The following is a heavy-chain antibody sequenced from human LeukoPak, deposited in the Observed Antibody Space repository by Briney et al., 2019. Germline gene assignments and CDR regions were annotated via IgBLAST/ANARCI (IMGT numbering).Heavy chain of an antibody. CDR1: GFTFSSYW. CDR2: IKQDGSEK. CDR3: ARDLAGPPQEAFDI. Sequence: GGSLRLSCAASGFTFSSYWMSWVRQAPGKGLEWVANIKQDGSEKYYVDSVKGRFTISRDNAENSLYLQMTSLRAEDTAVYYCARDLAGPPQEAFDIWGQGTMVTVSS. V-gene: IGHV3-7*01. J-gene: IGHJ3*02.